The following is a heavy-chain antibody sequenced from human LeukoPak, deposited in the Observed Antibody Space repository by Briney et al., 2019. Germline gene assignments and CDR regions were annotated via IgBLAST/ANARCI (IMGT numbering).Heavy chain of an antibody. CDR3: ARGVPDYDFWSGFTWNYYFDY. CDR2: IYYSGST. V-gene: IGHV4-31*03. J-gene: IGHJ4*02. Sequence: PSETLSLTCTVSGGSITTDTYYWAWVRQSPGKGLEWIGYIYYSGSTYYNPSLKSRVTISVDTSKNQFSLKLSSVTAADTAVYYCARGVPDYDFWSGFTWNYYFDYWGQGTLVTVSS. CDR1: GGSITTDTYY. D-gene: IGHD3-3*01.